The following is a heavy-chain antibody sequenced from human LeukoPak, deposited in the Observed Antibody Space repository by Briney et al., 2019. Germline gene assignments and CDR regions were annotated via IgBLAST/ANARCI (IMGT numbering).Heavy chain of an antibody. Sequence: SETLSLTCAVYDASFSGYYWTSIRQFPGGGLEWIGEINGSGGNNSRTSLKSRVTMLVETPKNHFSLKLTSVTAADTAVYYCARRVTVIYYMDLWGKGTTVTVSS. V-gene: IGHV4-34*01. CDR1: DASFSGYY. D-gene: IGHD3-22*01. CDR2: INGSGGN. CDR3: ARRVTVIYYMDL. J-gene: IGHJ6*03.